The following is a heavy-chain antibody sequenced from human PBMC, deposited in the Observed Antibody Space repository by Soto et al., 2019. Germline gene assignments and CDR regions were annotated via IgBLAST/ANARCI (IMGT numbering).Heavy chain of an antibody. CDR3: ARVSSGRYTVYGMDV. V-gene: IGHV1-8*01. J-gene: IGHJ6*02. CDR1: GYTFTSYD. D-gene: IGHD6-19*01. Sequence: GASVKVSCKASGYTFTSYDINWVRQATGQGLEWMGWMNPNSGNTGYAQKFQGRVTMTRNTSISTAYMELSSLRSEDTAVYYCARVSSGRYTVYGMDVWGQGTTVTVSS. CDR2: MNPNSGNT.